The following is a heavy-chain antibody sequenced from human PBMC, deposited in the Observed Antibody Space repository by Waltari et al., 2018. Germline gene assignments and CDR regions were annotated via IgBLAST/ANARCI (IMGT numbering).Heavy chain of an antibody. V-gene: IGHV4-38-2*01. D-gene: IGHD3-22*01. Sequence: QVQLQESGPGLVKPSETLSRTCAVSGYSISSDYYWGWIRQPPGQGLGWTGSIYDSGRTKQEPSPKGEVTIEGDKSKNKCSLKRGSVTAAGTAVYYCARWEYNEGYYDRSGYYSHFDYCGQGTLVTVSP. CDR2: IYDSGRT. CDR3: ARWEYNEGYYDRSGYYSHFDY. J-gene: IGHJ4*02. CDR1: GYSISSDYY.